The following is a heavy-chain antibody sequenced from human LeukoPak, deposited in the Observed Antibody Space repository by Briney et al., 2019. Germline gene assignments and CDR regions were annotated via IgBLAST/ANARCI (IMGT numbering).Heavy chain of an antibody. CDR3: AKGGPEASAGLSWFDP. D-gene: IGHD1-14*01. Sequence: SETLSLTCTVSGGSISSYYWSWIRQPAGKGLEWIGRINTSGSTNYNPSLRSRVTMSVDKSKNQFSLKLSSVTAADTAVYYCAKGGPEASAGLSWFDPWGQGTLVTVSS. V-gene: IGHV4-4*07. CDR1: GGSISSYY. CDR2: INTSGST. J-gene: IGHJ5*02.